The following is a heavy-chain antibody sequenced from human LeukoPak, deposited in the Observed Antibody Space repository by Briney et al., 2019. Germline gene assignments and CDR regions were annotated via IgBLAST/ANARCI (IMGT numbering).Heavy chain of an antibody. Sequence: NASETLSITCSVSGGSISNNSYYWGWIRQPPGKGLEWIGSIYYSGSTYYNPSLKSRVTISVDTSKNQFSLKLSSVTAADTAVYYCARTTENWFDPWGQGTPVTVSS. CDR3: ARTTENWFDP. J-gene: IGHJ5*02. CDR2: IYYSGST. CDR1: GGSISNNSYY. V-gene: IGHV4-39*01. D-gene: IGHD4-11*01.